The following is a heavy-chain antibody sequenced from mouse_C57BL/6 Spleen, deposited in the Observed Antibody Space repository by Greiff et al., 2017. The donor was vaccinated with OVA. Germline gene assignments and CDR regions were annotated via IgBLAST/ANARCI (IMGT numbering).Heavy chain of an antibody. CDR3: ARLNYHGGAMDY. CDR1: GFTFSDYG. CDR2: ISSGSSTI. V-gene: IGHV5-17*01. D-gene: IGHD1-2*01. Sequence: EVQRVESGGGLVKPGGSLKLSCAASGFTFSDYGMHWVRQAPEKGLEWVAYISSGSSTIYYADTVKGRFTISRDNAKNTLFLQMTGLRSEDTAMYYCARLNYHGGAMDYWGQGTSVTVSS. J-gene: IGHJ4*01.